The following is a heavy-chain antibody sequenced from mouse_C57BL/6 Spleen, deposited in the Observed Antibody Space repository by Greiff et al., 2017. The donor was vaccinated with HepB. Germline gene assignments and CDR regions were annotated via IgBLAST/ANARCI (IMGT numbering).Heavy chain of an antibody. D-gene: IGHD2-1*01. CDR2: IDPEDGDT. J-gene: IGHJ4*01. CDR1: GFNIKDYY. V-gene: IGHV14-1*01. CDR3: TTGPIYYGNYDAMDY. Sequence: VQLKESGAELVRPGASVKLSCTASGFNIKDYYMHWVKQRPEQGLEWIGRIDPEDGDTDYAPKFQGKATMTADTSSNTAYLQLSSLTSEDTAVYYCTTGPIYYGNYDAMDYWGQGTSVTVSS.